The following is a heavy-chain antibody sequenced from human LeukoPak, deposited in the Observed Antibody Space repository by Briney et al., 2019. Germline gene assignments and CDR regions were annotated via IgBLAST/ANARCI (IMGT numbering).Heavy chain of an antibody. V-gene: IGHV3-23*01. CDR3: AKSIVHYYGSGSYYYFDY. Sequence: PGGSLRLSCAASGYTFSIYAMSWVRQAPGKGLEWVSAISGSGGSTYYADSVKGRFTISRDNSKNTLYLQMNSLRAEDTAVYYCAKSIVHYYGSGSYYYFDYWGQGTLVTVSS. J-gene: IGHJ4*02. D-gene: IGHD3-10*01. CDR1: GYTFSIYA. CDR2: ISGSGGST.